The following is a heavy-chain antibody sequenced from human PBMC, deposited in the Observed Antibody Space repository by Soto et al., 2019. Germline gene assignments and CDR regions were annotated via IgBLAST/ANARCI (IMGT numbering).Heavy chain of an antibody. Sequence: GESLKISCAASGFTFSSYGMHWVRQAPGKGLEGVAVIWYDGSNKYYADSVKGRFTISRDNSKNTLYLQMNSLRAEDTAVYYCAREGTLIDAFDIWGQGTMVTVSS. CDR2: IWYDGSNK. V-gene: IGHV3-33*01. CDR3: AREGTLIDAFDI. J-gene: IGHJ3*02. CDR1: GFTFSSYG. D-gene: IGHD3-10*01.